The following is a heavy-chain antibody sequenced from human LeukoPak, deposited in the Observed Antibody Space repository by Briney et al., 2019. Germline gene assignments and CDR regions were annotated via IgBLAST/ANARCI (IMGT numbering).Heavy chain of an antibody. CDR1: GFTFDEYA. D-gene: IGHD6-19*01. J-gene: IGHJ5*02. CDR3: AKDRDIDRGWNWFDP. Sequence: PGGSLRLSCAASGFTFDEYAMHSVRQAPGRRVEWASGISWNSVVIGYADSVKGRFTISRDNANNSLHLQMTSLRPEDTALYYCAKDRDIDRGWNWFDPWGQGTLVTVSS. V-gene: IGHV3-9*01. CDR2: ISWNSVVI.